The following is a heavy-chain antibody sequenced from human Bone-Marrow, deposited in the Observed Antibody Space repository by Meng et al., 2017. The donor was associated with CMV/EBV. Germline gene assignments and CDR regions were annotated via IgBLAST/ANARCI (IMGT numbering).Heavy chain of an antibody. J-gene: IGHJ3*02. D-gene: IGHD3-10*01. Sequence: GESLKISCAASGFTFRNYEMNWVRQAPGKGLEWLSYISGSGDNIYYAYSVKGRFTISRDNRKNSLYLQVNSLRAEDAAVYYCAKALGFGELYIDAAFDIWGQGTMVTVSS. CDR1: GFTFRNYE. CDR3: AKALGFGELYIDAAFDI. V-gene: IGHV3-48*03. CDR2: ISGSGDNI.